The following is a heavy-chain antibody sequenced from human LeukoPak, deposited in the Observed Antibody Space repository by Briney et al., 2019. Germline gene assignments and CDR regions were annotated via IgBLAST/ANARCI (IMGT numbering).Heavy chain of an antibody. CDR1: GGSINNYY. Sequence: SETLSLTCTVSGGSINNYYWSWIRQPAGKGLEWIGRIYTRGSTNYNPSLKSRVTMSVDTSKNQFSLKLSSVTAADTAVYYCAHLAKIAVAGTYFDYWGLGALVTVSS. J-gene: IGHJ4*02. CDR3: AHLAKIAVAGTYFDY. D-gene: IGHD6-13*01. CDR2: IYTRGST. V-gene: IGHV4-4*07.